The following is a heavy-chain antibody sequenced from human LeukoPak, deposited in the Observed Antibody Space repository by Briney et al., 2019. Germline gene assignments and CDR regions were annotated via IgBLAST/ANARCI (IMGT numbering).Heavy chain of an antibody. CDR2: ISAYNGNT. CDR3: ARDSSNEGAPTMGY. J-gene: IGHJ4*02. D-gene: IGHD1-26*01. CDR1: GGTFSSYA. V-gene: IGHV1-18*01. Sequence: ASVKVSCKASGGTFSSYAISWVRQAPGQGLEWMGWISAYNGNTNYAQKLQGRVTMTRDTSISTAYMKLSRLRSDDTAVYYCARDSSNEGAPTMGYWGQGTLVTVSS.